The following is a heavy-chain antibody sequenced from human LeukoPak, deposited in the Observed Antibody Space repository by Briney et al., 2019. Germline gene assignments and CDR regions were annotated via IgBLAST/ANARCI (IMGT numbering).Heavy chain of an antibody. CDR3: ARGGPPYDFWSGYSFGP. Sequence: SETLSLTCTVSGGSISSYYWSWIRQPPGKGLEWIGYIYYSGSTNYNPSLKSRVTISVDTSKNQFSLKLSSVTAADTAVYYCARGGPPYDFWSGYSFGPWGQGTLVTISS. V-gene: IGHV4-59*01. J-gene: IGHJ5*02. CDR1: GGSISSYY. CDR2: IYYSGST. D-gene: IGHD3-3*01.